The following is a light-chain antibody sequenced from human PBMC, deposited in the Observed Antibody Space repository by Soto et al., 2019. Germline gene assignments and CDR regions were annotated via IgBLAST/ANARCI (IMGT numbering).Light chain of an antibody. CDR3: QQYGSAPSIT. CDR2: GAS. CDR1: QSVSSSY. J-gene: IGKJ1*01. V-gene: IGKV3-20*01. Sequence: EMVWTQCPGTLSLSPGEGATLSCRASQSVSSSYLAWYQQKPGQAPRLLIYGASSRATGIPDRFSGSGSGTDFTLTISRLEPEDFAVYYYQQYGSAPSITFGQGTKV.